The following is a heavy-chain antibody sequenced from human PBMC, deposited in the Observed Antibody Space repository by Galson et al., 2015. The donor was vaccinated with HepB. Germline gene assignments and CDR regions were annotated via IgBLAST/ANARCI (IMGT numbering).Heavy chain of an antibody. V-gene: IGHV1-18*01. CDR2: ISAYNGNT. CDR3: ARCPPDAVRYFDWLLPPLDAFDI. J-gene: IGHJ3*02. D-gene: IGHD3-9*01. CDR1: GYTFTSYG. Sequence: SVKVSCKASGYTFTSYGISWVRQAPGQGLEWMGWISAYNGNTNYAQKLQGRVTMTTDTSTSTAYMELRSLRSDDTAVYYCARCPPDAVRYFDWLLPPLDAFDIWGQGTMVIVSS.